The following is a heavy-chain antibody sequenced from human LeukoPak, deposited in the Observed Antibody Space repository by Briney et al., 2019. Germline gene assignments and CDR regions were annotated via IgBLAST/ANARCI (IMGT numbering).Heavy chain of an antibody. CDR2: IYYSGST. D-gene: IGHD6-13*01. J-gene: IGHJ4*02. Sequence: SETLSLTCIVSGGSISSYYWSWIRQPPGKGLEWIGYIYYSGSTNYNPSLKSRVTISVDTSKNQFSLKLSSVTAADTAVYYCARLSSGSSSWYDIDYWGQGTLVTVSS. CDR3: ARLSSGSSSWYDIDY. V-gene: IGHV4-59*08. CDR1: GGSISSYY.